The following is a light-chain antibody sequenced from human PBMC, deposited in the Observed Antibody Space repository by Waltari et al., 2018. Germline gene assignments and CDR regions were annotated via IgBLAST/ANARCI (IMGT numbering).Light chain of an antibody. V-gene: IGKV3-20*01. CDR1: QIVISDS. J-gene: IGKJ1*01. CDR2: GAS. CDR3: QQYSGSPRT. Sequence: ENVLTQSPGTLSLSPGEGAALSCRASQIVISDSLAWYQHKPGQAPRLLIYGASNRATGIPDRFRGSGSGTDFTLTISSLEPEDFASYYCQQYSGSPRTFGQGTKVEIK.